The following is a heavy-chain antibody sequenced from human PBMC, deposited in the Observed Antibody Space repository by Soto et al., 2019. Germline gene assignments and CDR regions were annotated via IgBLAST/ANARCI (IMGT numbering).Heavy chain of an antibody. D-gene: IGHD6-13*01. CDR1: GFTFSSYS. J-gene: IGHJ5*02. CDR3: SRHPERIAEIGWFDP. V-gene: IGHV3-48*01. CDR2: ISSSSSTI. Sequence: EVQLVESGGGLVQPGGSLRLSCAASGFTFSSYSMNWVRQAPGKGLEWVSYISSSSSTIYYADSVKGRFTVSRDNAKNSLYLEMHSRRAEATAVYYCSRHPERIAEIGWFDPWGQRTLVTVSS.